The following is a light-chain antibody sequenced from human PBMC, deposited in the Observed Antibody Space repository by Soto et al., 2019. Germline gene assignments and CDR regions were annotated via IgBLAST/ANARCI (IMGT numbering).Light chain of an antibody. CDR2: GAS. CDR3: QQGDRGWT. Sequence: EMVMTQSPATLSVSPGETATLSCRASQSVSTNLVWYQQKPGQAPRLLIYGASTRPTGIPARLGGSGSGEEFTLTISRLQSEDLAVYYCQQGDRGWTFGQGTKVEI. CDR1: QSVSTN. J-gene: IGKJ1*01. V-gene: IGKV3-15*01.